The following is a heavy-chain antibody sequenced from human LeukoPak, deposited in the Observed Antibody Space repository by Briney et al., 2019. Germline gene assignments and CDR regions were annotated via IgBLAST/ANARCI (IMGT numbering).Heavy chain of an antibody. CDR2: ISYDGSNK. CDR1: GFTFSSYA. Sequence: GGSLRLSCAASGFTFSSYAMHWVRQAPGKGLEWVAVISYDGSNKYYADFVKGRFTISRDNSENTLYLQMNSLRAEDTAVYYCARSADSSWHNFDDWGQGTLVVVSS. J-gene: IGHJ4*02. D-gene: IGHD6-19*01. V-gene: IGHV3-30-3*01. CDR3: ARSADSSWHNFDD.